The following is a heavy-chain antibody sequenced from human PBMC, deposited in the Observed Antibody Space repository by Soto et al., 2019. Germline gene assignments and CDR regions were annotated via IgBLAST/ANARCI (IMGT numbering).Heavy chain of an antibody. CDR2: VSGSGATT. CDR3: ARGRQWELPPPLYFDY. D-gene: IGHD1-26*01. V-gene: IGHV3-23*01. J-gene: IGHJ4*02. Sequence: XGSLRLACAASGFTFSSYTVTWVRQAPGKGLEWVSAVSGSGATTNYADSVKGRFTISRDNSKNTLYLQMNSLRAEDTAVYYCARGRQWELPPPLYFDYWGQGTLVTVSS. CDR1: GFTFSSYT.